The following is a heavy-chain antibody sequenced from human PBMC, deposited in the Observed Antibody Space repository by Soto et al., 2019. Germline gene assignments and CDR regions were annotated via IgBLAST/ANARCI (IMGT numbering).Heavy chain of an antibody. V-gene: IGHV4-4*02. Sequence: QVQLQESGPGLVKPSGTLSLTCAVSGGSISSSNWWSWVRQPPGKGLEWVGEIYHSGGTNYNPSLKSRVTISVDKSKNQFSLKLSSVTAADTAVYYCARLYMVRGVMNWLDPWGQGTLVTVSS. J-gene: IGHJ5*02. CDR2: IYHSGGT. CDR1: GGSISSSNW. D-gene: IGHD3-10*01. CDR3: ARLYMVRGVMNWLDP.